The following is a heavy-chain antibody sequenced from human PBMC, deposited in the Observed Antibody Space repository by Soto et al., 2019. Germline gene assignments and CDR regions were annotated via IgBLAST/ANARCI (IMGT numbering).Heavy chain of an antibody. CDR2: IFSNDEK. D-gene: IGHD3-3*01. J-gene: IGHJ6*02. Sequence: QVTLKESGPVLVKPTETLTLTCTVSGFALSHARMGVSWIRQPPGKALEWLAHIFSNDEKSYSTSLKSRLTISVDTSKSQVVLTMTHMEPVDTATYYCARMVDDFREDGMDVWGQGTTVTVSS. CDR3: ARMVDDFREDGMDV. CDR1: GFALSHARMG. V-gene: IGHV2-26*01.